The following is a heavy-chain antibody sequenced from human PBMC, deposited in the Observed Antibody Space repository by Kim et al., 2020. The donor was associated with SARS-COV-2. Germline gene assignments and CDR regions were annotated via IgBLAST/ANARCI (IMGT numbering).Heavy chain of an antibody. D-gene: IGHD2-21*02. CDR1: GFTFSRFW. J-gene: IGHJ4*02. Sequence: PGGSLRLSCAASGFTFSRFWMSWVRQAPGKGLEWVANIKEDGTETYYVDSVEGRFTISRDNARNSLFLQMNSLRAEDTAVYYCTRERVTEKSHFDYWGQGTLVTVSS. CDR3: TRERVTEKSHFDY. V-gene: IGHV3-7*01. CDR2: IKEDGTET.